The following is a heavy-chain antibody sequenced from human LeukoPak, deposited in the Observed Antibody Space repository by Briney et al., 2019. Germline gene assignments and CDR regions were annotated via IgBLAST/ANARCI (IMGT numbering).Heavy chain of an antibody. D-gene: IGHD5-24*01. CDR3: ARGDQRWLQRIYYYYGMDV. V-gene: IGHV4-59*01. Sequence: SETLSLTCTVSGGSISSYYWSWIRQPPGKGLEWIGYIYYSGSTNYNPSLKSRVTISVDTSKNQFSLKLSSVTAADTAVSYCARGDQRWLQRIYYYYGMDVWGQGTTVTVSS. J-gene: IGHJ6*02. CDR2: IYYSGST. CDR1: GGSISSYY.